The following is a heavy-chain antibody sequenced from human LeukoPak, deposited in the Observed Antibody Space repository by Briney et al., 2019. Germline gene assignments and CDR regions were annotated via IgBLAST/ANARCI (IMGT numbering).Heavy chain of an antibody. CDR3: AKDRGYCSGGSCLSPLGY. CDR1: GFTFSSYW. V-gene: IGHV3-30*18. D-gene: IGHD2-15*01. J-gene: IGHJ4*02. CDR2: ISYDGSNK. Sequence: GGSLRLSCAASGFTFSSYWMSWVRQAPGKGLEWVAVISYDGSNKYYADSVKGRFTISRDNSKNTLYLQMNSLRAEDTAVYYCAKDRGYCSGGSCLSPLGYWGQGTLVTVSS.